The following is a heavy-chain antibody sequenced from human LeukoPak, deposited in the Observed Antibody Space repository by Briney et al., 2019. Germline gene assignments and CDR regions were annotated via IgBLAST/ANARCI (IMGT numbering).Heavy chain of an antibody. CDR2: IYYSGST. Sequence: SETLSLTCTVSGGSISSYYWSWIRQPPGKRLEWIGYIYYSGSTNYNPSLKSRVTISVDTSKNQFSLKLSSVTAADTAVYYCARDGGDGYNPYYYYGMDVWGQGTTVTVS. CDR1: GGSISSYY. D-gene: IGHD3-16*01. V-gene: IGHV4-59*01. J-gene: IGHJ6*02. CDR3: ARDGGDGYNPYYYYGMDV.